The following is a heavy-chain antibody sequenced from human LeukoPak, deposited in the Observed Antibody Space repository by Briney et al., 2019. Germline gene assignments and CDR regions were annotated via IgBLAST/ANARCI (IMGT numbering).Heavy chain of an antibody. D-gene: IGHD1-26*01. V-gene: IGHV3-64D*06. CDR1: GFDFSIYT. CDR3: VKDFGRIRGTPDS. J-gene: IGHJ4*02. CDR2: ISGSGNGGSR. Sequence: GGSLRLSCSASGFDFSIYTMYWVRQAPGKGPEYVSTISGSGNGGSRYYADSVKGRFTISRGDSKSIVYLQMNNLRSEDTAVYYCVKDFGRIRGTPDSWGQGTLVTVSS.